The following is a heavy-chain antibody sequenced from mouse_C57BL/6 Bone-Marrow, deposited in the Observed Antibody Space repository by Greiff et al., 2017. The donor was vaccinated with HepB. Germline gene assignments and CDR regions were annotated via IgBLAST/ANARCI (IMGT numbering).Heavy chain of an antibody. CDR1: GYSITSGYD. D-gene: IGHD2-2*01. V-gene: IGHV3-1*01. CDR2: ISYSGST. J-gene: IGHJ4*01. Sequence: DVKLQESGPGMVKPSQSLSLTCTVTGYSITSGYDWHWIRHFPGNKLEWMGYISYSGSTNYNPSLKSRISITHDTSKNHFFLKLNSVTTEDTATYYCAREGYGRAMDYWGQGTSVTVSS. CDR3: AREGYGRAMDY.